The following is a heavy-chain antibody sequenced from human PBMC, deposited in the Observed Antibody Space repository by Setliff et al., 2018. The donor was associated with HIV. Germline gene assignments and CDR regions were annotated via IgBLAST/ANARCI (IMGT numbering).Heavy chain of an antibody. V-gene: IGHV1-46*01. D-gene: IGHD2-15*01. J-gene: IGHJ1*01. CDR3: ATGPPYCSGGSCYSSLHH. Sequence: ASVKVSCKASGYTFTSDYIHWVRQAPGQGLEWMGIINPAGNPTSYAQKFQGRVTITADKSTNTAYMELKSLRSEDTALYYCATGPPYCSGGSCYSSLHHWGQGTLVTVSS. CDR2: INPAGNPT. CDR1: GYTFTSDY.